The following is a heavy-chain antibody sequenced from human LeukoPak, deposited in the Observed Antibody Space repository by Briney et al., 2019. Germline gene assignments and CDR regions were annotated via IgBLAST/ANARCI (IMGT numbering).Heavy chain of an antibody. CDR2: INPNSGGT. J-gene: IGHJ4*02. V-gene: IGHV1-2*02. CDR3: ALIVVVPAAILDPLDY. D-gene: IGHD2-2*02. CDR1: GYTFTGYY. Sequence: ASVKVSCKASGYTFTGYYMHWVRQAPGQGLEWMGWINPNSGGTNYAQKFQGRVTMTRDTSISTAYMELSRLRSDDTAVYYCALIVVVPAAILDPLDYWGQGTLVTVSS.